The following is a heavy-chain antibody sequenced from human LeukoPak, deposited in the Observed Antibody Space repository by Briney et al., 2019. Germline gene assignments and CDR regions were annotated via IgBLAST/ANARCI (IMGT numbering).Heavy chain of an antibody. CDR1: GFTFSSYG. J-gene: IGHJ6*02. Sequence: GRSLRLSCAASGFTFSSYGMHWVRQAPGKGLEWVAVISYDGSNKYHADSVKGRFTISRDNSKNTLYLQMNSLRAEDTAVYYCAKEGPALGYSSSWYEGYYGMDVWGQGTTVTVSS. CDR2: ISYDGSNK. V-gene: IGHV3-30*18. CDR3: AKEGPALGYSSSWYEGYYGMDV. D-gene: IGHD6-13*01.